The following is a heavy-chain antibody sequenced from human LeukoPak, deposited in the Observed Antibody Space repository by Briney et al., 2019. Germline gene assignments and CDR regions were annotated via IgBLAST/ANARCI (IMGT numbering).Heavy chain of an antibody. D-gene: IGHD5-24*01. CDR2: ISSNGAKT. J-gene: IGHJ4*02. CDR3: VKDRWVDY. Sequence: SGGSLRLSCSVSGFTFSAYAMHWVGQAPGRGLQYVSSISSNGAKTYYADSVKGRFTISRDNSKNTLNLQMSSLRLEDTAVYYCVKDRWVDYWGQGVLVTVSS. V-gene: IGHV3-64D*09. CDR1: GFTFSAYA.